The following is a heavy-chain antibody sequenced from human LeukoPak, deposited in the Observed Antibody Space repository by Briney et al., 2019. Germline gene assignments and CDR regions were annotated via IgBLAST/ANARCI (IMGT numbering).Heavy chain of an antibody. J-gene: IGHJ4*02. D-gene: IGHD6-6*01. Sequence: PSETLSLTCTVSGGSISGGGYYWSWIRQPPGKGLEWIAYFYHTGSTYYNPSLKSRVTISVDRSKNQFSLKLNSVTAAVTAVYYCARAPYSSSSGYFDYWGQGTLVTVSS. CDR1: GGSISGGGYY. CDR3: ARAPYSSSSGYFDY. CDR2: FYHTGST. V-gene: IGHV4-30-2*01.